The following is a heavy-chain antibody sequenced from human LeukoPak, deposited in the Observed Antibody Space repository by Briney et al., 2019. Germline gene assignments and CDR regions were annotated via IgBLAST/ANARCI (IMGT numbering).Heavy chain of an antibody. Sequence: SETLSLTCAVYGGSFSGYYWSWIRQPPGKGLEWIGSIYYSGNTYYNASLKSQVSISIDTSKNQFSLRLTSVTAADTAVYYCARQTGSGLFILPGGQGTLVTISS. V-gene: IGHV4-34*01. D-gene: IGHD3/OR15-3a*01. CDR2: IYYSGNT. CDR1: GGSFSGYY. CDR3: ARQTGSGLFILP. J-gene: IGHJ4*02.